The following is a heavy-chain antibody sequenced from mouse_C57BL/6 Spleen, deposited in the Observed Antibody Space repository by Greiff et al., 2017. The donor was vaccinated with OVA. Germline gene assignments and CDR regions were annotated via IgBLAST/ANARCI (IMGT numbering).Heavy chain of an antibody. CDR2: IHPNSGST. CDR3: ARKEDECDEGYAMDY. J-gene: IGHJ4*01. Sequence: VQLQQSGAELVKPGASVKLSCKASGYTFTSYWMHWVKQRPGQGLEWIGMIHPNSGSTNYNEKFKSKATLTVDKSSSTAYMQLSSLTSEDSTVYYCARKEDECDEGYAMDYWGQGTSVTVSS. V-gene: IGHV1-64*01. CDR1: GYTFTSYW.